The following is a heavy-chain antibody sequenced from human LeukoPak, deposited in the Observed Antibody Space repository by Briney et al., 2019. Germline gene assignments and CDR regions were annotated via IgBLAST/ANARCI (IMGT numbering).Heavy chain of an antibody. CDR2: IHSSGST. Sequence: SETLSLTCTVSGGSISSYYWSWIRQPPGKGLEWMGHIHSSGSTNYNPSLKSRITISVDTSKNQFSLKLTSVTAADTAVYYCARDYGDYEFIEWGQGTLVTVSS. CDR1: GGSISSYY. J-gene: IGHJ4*02. D-gene: IGHD4-17*01. CDR3: ARDYGDYEFIE. V-gene: IGHV4-59*01.